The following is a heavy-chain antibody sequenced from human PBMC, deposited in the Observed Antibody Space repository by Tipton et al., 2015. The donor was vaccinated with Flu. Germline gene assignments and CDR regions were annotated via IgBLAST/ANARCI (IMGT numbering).Heavy chain of an antibody. CDR3: AKCGIWLQLDYFDS. J-gene: IGHJ4*02. CDR1: GFIFSDYW. D-gene: IGHD5-24*01. CDR2: ITQDGSET. Sequence: SLRLSCAASGFIFSDYWMHWVRQAPGKGLMYVSHITQDGSETSYADSVRGRFTVSRDNAKNTVYLQMNSLRVDDTAVYYCAKCGIWLQLDYFDSWGQGTLVSVSS. V-gene: IGHV3-74*01.